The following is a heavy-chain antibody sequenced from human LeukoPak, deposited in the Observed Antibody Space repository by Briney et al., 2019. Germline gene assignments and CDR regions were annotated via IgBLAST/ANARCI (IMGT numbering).Heavy chain of an antibody. J-gene: IGHJ4*02. CDR2: ISSSGGII. CDR1: GFTFSGYE. V-gene: IGHV3-48*03. CDR3: ARDGRYCSTTSCPLAAFDY. D-gene: IGHD2-2*01. Sequence: GGSLRLSCAASGFTFSGYEMNWVRQAPGKGLEWVSYISSSGGIIYYADSVKGRFTISSDNAKNSLSLQMNSLRAEDTAVYYCARDGRYCSTTSCPLAAFDYWGQGTLVTVSS.